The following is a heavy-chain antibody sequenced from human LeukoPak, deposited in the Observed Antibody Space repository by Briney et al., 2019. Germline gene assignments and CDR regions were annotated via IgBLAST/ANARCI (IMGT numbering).Heavy chain of an antibody. CDR2: IYHSGST. D-gene: IGHD5-18*01. V-gene: IGHV4-38-2*02. J-gene: IGHJ4*02. CDR1: GYSISSGYY. CDR3: ARDSGYSYGFDY. Sequence: PSETLSLTCTVSGYSISSGYYWGWIRQPPGKGLEWIRSIYHSGSTYYNPSLKSRGTISVDTSKNQFSLKLSSVTAADTAVYYCARDSGYSYGFDYWGQGTLVTVSS.